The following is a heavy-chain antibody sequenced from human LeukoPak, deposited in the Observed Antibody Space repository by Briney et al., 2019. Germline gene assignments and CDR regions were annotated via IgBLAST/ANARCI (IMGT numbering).Heavy chain of an antibody. CDR3: ARTTEGYCSSASCFGFSCSYYMDV. CDR1: GGSFSGYY. Sequence: PSETLSLTCAVYGGSFSGYYWSWIRQPPGKGLEWIGEINHSGSTNYNPSLKSRVTISVDTSKNQFSLKLSSVIAADTAVYYCARTTEGYCSSASCFGFSCSYYMDVWGKGTTVTISS. CDR2: INHSGST. J-gene: IGHJ6*03. D-gene: IGHD2-2*01. V-gene: IGHV4-34*01.